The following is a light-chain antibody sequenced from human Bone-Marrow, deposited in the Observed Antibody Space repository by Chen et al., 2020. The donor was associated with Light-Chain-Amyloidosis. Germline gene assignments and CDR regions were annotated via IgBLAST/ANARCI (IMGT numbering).Light chain of an antibody. V-gene: IGLV3-21*02. CDR3: QVWDRSSDRPV. Sequence: SYVLTQPSSVSVAPGQTAKLARGGNNIGSTSVYWYQKTHGQASILVVYDDSDRPSGIPERLSGSNSGNTATLTISRVEAGDEADYYCQVWDRSSDRPVFGGGTKLTVL. CDR1: NIGSTS. J-gene: IGLJ3*02. CDR2: DDS.